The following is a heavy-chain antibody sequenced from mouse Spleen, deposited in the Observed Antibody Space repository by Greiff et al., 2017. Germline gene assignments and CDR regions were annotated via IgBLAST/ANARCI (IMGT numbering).Heavy chain of an antibody. CDR3: ARSIPALHAMDY. V-gene: IGHV1-18*01. CDR1: GYTFTDYN. CDR2: INPNNGGT. J-gene: IGHJ4*01. Sequence: EVKLQQSGPELVKPGASVKIPCKASGYTFTDYNMDWVKQSHGKSLEWIGDINPNNGGTNYNQKFKGKATLTVDKSSSTAYMELRSLTSEDTAVYYYARSIPALHAMDYWGQGTSVTVSS.